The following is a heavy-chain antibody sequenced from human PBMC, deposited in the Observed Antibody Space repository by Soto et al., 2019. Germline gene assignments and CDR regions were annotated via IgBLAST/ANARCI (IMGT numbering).Heavy chain of an antibody. CDR1: GFTFSSYW. Sequence: WGSLRLSCAASGFTFSSYWMHWVRQAPGKGLVWVSRINSDGSSTSYADSVKGRFTISRDNAKNTLYLQMNSLRAEDTAVYYCARDYGDYAFDYWGQGTLVTVSS. CDR2: INSDGSST. CDR3: ARDYGDYAFDY. V-gene: IGHV3-74*01. J-gene: IGHJ4*02. D-gene: IGHD4-17*01.